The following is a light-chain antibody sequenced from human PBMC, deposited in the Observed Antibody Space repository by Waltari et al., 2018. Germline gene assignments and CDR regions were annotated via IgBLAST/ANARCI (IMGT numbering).Light chain of an antibody. J-gene: IGKJ4*01. CDR3: QQYDNWPKLT. CDR1: QSVSSN. V-gene: IGKV3-15*01. CDR2: AAS. Sequence: EIVMPQSPATLSVSPGERATLSCRASQSVSSNLAWYQQRPGRAPRLLIYAASARATGIPARFSGSGSGTEFTLTISSLQSEDFAIYFCQQYDNWPKLTFGGGTKVDIK.